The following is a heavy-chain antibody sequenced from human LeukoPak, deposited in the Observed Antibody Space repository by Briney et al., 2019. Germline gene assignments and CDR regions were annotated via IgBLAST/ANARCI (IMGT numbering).Heavy chain of an antibody. D-gene: IGHD1-26*01. Sequence: PSETLSLTCTVSGGSISSGGYYWSWIRQHPGKGLEWIGYIYYSGSTYYNPSLKSRVTISVNTSENQFSLKLSSVTAADTAVYYCARSRWGYGMDVWGQGTTVTVSS. CDR1: GGSISSGGYY. CDR2: IYYSGST. J-gene: IGHJ6*02. V-gene: IGHV4-31*03. CDR3: ARSRWGYGMDV.